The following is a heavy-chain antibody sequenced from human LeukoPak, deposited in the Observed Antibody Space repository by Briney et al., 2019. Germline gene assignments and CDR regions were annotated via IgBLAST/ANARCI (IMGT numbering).Heavy chain of an antibody. CDR3: ARAGVTNLLGETYWCFDL. CDR1: GFTLSHYW. CDR2: IEKDGSAT. Sequence: GSLRLSCTASGFTLSHYWVTWVRQAPGKGLEWVAKIEKDGSATYYVDSMKGRFTVSRDNAANSLYLQMSNLGVEDTAVYSCARAGVTNLLGETYWCFDLWGRGTLVTVSS. J-gene: IGHJ2*01. V-gene: IGHV3-7*01. D-gene: IGHD1-26*01.